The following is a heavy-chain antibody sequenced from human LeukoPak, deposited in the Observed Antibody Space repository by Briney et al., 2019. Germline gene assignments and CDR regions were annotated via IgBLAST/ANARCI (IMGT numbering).Heavy chain of an antibody. CDR2: IYYGGTT. Sequence: SETLSLTCTVTGGSISSSSYYWGWIRQPPGKGLEWIGSIYYGGTTYYNPSLESRVTISEDTSKNQFSLMLRSVTAAGTAVYFCARQASDYFYYYMDVWGKGTTVTVSS. CDR3: ARQASDYFYYYMDV. CDR1: GGSISSSSYY. J-gene: IGHJ6*03. V-gene: IGHV4-39*01.